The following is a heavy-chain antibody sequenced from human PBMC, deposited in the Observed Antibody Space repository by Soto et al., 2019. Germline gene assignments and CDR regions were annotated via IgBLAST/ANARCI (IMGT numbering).Heavy chain of an antibody. V-gene: IGHV3-9*01. CDR2: ISANGDNV. Sequence: SLRLSCAASGFSFSSFGMHWVRQAPGKGLEWVSGISANGDNVDYADSVKGRFTVSRDNAKNSLFLQMNSLRPEDTALYYCAKDMKWGGMTTIHYFDSWGQGTQVTVSS. CDR3: AKDMKWGGMTTIHYFDS. D-gene: IGHD4-17*01. CDR1: GFSFSSFG. J-gene: IGHJ4*02.